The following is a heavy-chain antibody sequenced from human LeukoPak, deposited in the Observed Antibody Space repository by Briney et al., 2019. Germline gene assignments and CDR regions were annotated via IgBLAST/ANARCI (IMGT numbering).Heavy chain of an antibody. J-gene: IGHJ4*02. CDR2: ISGSGGST. CDR3: AKDDSSGYIGYDY. CDR1: GFTFSSYS. D-gene: IGHD3-22*01. V-gene: IGHV3-23*01. Sequence: GGSLRLSCAASGFTFSSYSMSWVRQAPGKGLEWVSAISGSGGSTYYADSVKGRFTISRDNSKNTLYLQMNSLRAEDTAVYYCAKDDSSGYIGYDYWGQGTLVTVSS.